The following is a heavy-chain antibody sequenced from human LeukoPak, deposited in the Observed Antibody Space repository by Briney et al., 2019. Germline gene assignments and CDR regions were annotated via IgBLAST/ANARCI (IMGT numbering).Heavy chain of an antibody. V-gene: IGHV3-33*01. Sequence: GGSLRLSCAASGFTFSSYGMHWVRQAPGKGLEWVAVIWYDGSNKYYADSVKGRFTISRDNSKNTLYLQMNSLRAGDTAVYYCAREGDITIFGAALPSRGMDVWGQGTTVTVSS. CDR2: IWYDGSNK. D-gene: IGHD3-3*01. J-gene: IGHJ6*02. CDR3: AREGDITIFGAALPSRGMDV. CDR1: GFTFSSYG.